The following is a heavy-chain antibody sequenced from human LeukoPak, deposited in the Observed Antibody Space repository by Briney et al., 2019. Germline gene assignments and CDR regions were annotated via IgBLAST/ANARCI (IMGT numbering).Heavy chain of an antibody. Sequence: KPSETLSLTCTVSGGSISSSSYYWGWIRQPPGKGLEWVGRIKNKADGGAADYAAPVKGRFTISRDDSKSTLYLQMNSLKIEDTAVYYCTTDPGDYEIFWGQGTLVSVSS. CDR1: GGSISSSSYY. CDR2: IKNKADGGAA. CDR3: TTDPGDYEIF. J-gene: IGHJ4*02. D-gene: IGHD4-17*01. V-gene: IGHV3-15*01.